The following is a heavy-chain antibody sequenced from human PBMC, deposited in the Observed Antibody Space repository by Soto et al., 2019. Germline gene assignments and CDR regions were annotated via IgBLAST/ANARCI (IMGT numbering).Heavy chain of an antibody. V-gene: IGHV3-33*01. J-gene: IGHJ5*02. D-gene: IGHD2-2*02. CDR2: IWHDETEA. CDR1: GFSFSTYA. CDR3: ARQSSPYIPSPVDT. Sequence: QVQLVESGGGVVQPGGSLRLSCAASGFSFSTYAMHWVRQAPGKGLQWVSVIWHDETEAYYADSVKGRFTISRDNSKNTVYLNMNSLRVEETALYYCARQSSPYIPSPVDTWGQRTPVSLSS.